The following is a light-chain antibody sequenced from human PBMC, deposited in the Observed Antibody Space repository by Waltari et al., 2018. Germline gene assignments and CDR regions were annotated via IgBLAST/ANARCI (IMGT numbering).Light chain of an antibody. CDR1: RATIASNY. CDR2: RNN. V-gene: IGLV1-47*01. J-gene: IGLJ1*01. Sequence: QSVLTPPPPASGPPGQRVTIPCSGSRATIASNYVSWYQRLPGTAPKLLIYRNNQRPSGVPDRFAGSKSGPSASLAISGLRSEDEADYYCAAWDDSLSGSYVFGTGTKVTVL. CDR3: AAWDDSLSGSYV.